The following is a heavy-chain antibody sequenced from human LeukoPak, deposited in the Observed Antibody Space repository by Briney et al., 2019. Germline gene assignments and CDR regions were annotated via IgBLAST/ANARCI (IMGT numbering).Heavy chain of an antibody. CDR1: GGSISSGGYY. J-gene: IGHJ2*01. D-gene: IGHD4-17*01. CDR3: ARLARSTRDYSWHFDL. V-gene: IGHV4-31*03. Sequence: PSQTLSLTCTVSGGSISSGGYYWSWIRQHPGKGLEWIGYIYYSGSTYYNPSLKSRATTSVDTSKNQFSLKLSSVTVADMAVYYCARLARSTRDYSWHFDLWGRGTLVTVSS. CDR2: IYYSGST.